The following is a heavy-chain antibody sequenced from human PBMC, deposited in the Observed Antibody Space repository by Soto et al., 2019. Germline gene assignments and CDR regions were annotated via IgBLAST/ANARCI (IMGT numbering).Heavy chain of an antibody. D-gene: IGHD3-10*01. CDR3: ARGSYYYGSGSYYKRWFDP. CDR1: GYTFTSYD. V-gene: IGHV1-8*01. J-gene: IGHJ5*02. CDR2: MNPNSGNT. Sequence: ASVKVSCKASGYTFTSYDINWVRQATGQGLEWMGWMNPNSGNTGYAQKFQGRVTMTRNTSISTAYMELSSLRSEDTAVYYCARGSYYYGSGSYYKRWFDPWGQGTLVTVSS.